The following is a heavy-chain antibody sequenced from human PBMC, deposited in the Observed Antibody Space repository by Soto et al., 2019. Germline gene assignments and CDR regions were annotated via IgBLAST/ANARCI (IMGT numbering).Heavy chain of an antibody. CDR3: TKGRSTSCFAAVDY. D-gene: IGHD2-2*01. CDR2: ISWNSGTI. V-gene: IGHV3-9*01. CDR1: GFIFDDYA. J-gene: IGHJ4*02. Sequence: EVQLVESGGGLVKPGRSLRLSCAASGFIFDDYAMHWVRQAPGKGLEWVSSISWNSGTIVYADSVKGRFTISRDNAKNSLYLQMNSLRTVDTAFYYCTKGRSTSCFAAVDYWGQGTLVTVSS.